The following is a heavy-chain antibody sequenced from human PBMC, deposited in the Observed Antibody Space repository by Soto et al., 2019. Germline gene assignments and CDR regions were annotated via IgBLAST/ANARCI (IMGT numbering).Heavy chain of an antibody. CDR1: GYTFISNY. V-gene: IGHV1-46*03. CDR3: AIDPEVFSSTNCHFDY. D-gene: IGHD2-2*01. CDR2: INPRGAST. Sequence: QVQLVQSGAEVKKPGASVKISCKASGYTFISNYVYWVRQAPGQGLEWMGIINPRGASTSYAQKFKGRVTMTSDTATITVYMDLSSLTSDDKAVYYCAIDPEVFSSTNCHFDYWGQGALVTVSS. J-gene: IGHJ4*02.